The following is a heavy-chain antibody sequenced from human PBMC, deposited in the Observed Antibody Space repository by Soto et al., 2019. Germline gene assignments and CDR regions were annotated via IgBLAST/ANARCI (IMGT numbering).Heavy chain of an antibody. CDR3: SCRLKLRVHYYGMDV. V-gene: IGHV6-1*01. D-gene: IGHD3-16*01. Sequence: SQTLSLTCAISGDSVSSTSAAWNWIRQSPSRGLEWLGRTFYRSKWYYDYAVSVKSRITINPDTSKNQFSLQLNSVTPEDTAMCCCSCRLKLRVHYYGMDVWGQGATVTVS. J-gene: IGHJ6*02. CDR1: GDSVSSTSAA. CDR2: TFYRSKWYY.